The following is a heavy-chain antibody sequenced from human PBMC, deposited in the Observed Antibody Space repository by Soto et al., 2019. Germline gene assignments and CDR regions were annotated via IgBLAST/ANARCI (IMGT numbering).Heavy chain of an antibody. D-gene: IGHD3-22*01. V-gene: IGHV3-33*01. CDR1: GFSVSTHV. CDR3: ARVPRYDTWYFDY. Sequence: QVQLVESGGDVVQPGRSLRLSCTASGFSVSTHVIHWVRQAPGKGLEWVAVLWYDGSREYYAESVKGRFTISRDNSKNTMYPQMNSLRAEDTAVYYCARVPRYDTWYFDYWGQGTLASVSS. J-gene: IGHJ4*02. CDR2: LWYDGSRE.